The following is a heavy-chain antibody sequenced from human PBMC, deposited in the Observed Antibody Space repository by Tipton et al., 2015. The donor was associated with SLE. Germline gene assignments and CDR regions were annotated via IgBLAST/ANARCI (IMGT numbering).Heavy chain of an antibody. J-gene: IGHJ3*02. Sequence: TLSLTCTVSGSSISSYYWSWIRQPPGKGLEWIGYIYYSGSTNYNPSLKSRVTISVDTSKNQFSLKLSSVTAADTAVYYCAREGITIRAFDIWGQGTMVTVSS. V-gene: IGHV4-59*01. CDR2: IYYSGST. CDR1: GSSISSYY. D-gene: IGHD3-10*01. CDR3: AREGITIRAFDI.